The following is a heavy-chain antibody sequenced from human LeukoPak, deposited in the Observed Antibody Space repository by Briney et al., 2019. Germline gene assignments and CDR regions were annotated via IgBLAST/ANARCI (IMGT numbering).Heavy chain of an antibody. CDR1: GXTFSSYA. Sequence: GRSLRLSCAASGXTFSSYAMHWVRQAPGKGLEWVALISYNGGDKYYADSLKGRFTIPRDNSGNTLYLQVNSPRAEDTAVYYCARVSVPHSNGWYGGHYFDYWGQGTLVTVSS. CDR2: ISYNGGDK. V-gene: IGHV3-30-3*01. D-gene: IGHD6-19*01. CDR3: ARVSVPHSNGWYGGHYFDY. J-gene: IGHJ4*02.